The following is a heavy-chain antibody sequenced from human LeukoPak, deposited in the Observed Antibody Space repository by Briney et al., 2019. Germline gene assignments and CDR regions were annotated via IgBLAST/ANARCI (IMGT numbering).Heavy chain of an antibody. CDR2: ISYSGGST. V-gene: IGHV3-23*01. Sequence: GGSLRLSCAASGFTFSSYAMSWVRQAPGKGLEWVSAISYSGGSTYFADSVKGRFTISRDNSRNMVILQMNNLRAEDTALYYCAKIGTAGTISSNFDSWGRGTPVTVSS. D-gene: IGHD6-19*01. CDR1: GFTFSSYA. CDR3: AKIGTAGTISSNFDS. J-gene: IGHJ4*02.